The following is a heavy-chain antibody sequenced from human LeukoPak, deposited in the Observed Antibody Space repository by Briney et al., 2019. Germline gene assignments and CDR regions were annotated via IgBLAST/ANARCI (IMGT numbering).Heavy chain of an antibody. Sequence: GGSLRLSCAASGFTFSTYAMTWVRQGPGKGLEWVSAISGSGGSTYYGDSVKGRFIISRDNSKNTLYLQMHSLRAEDTAVYYCVKDYSTIPAAANPLFDYWGQGALVTVSS. CDR3: VKDYSTIPAAANPLFDY. CDR1: GFTFSTYA. D-gene: IGHD6-13*01. CDR2: ISGSGGST. V-gene: IGHV3-23*01. J-gene: IGHJ4*02.